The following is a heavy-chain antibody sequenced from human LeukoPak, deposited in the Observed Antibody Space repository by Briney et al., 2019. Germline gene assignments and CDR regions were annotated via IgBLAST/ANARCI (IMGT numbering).Heavy chain of an antibody. D-gene: IGHD3-16*01. CDR3: ARVLGSVRGNYMDV. CDR1: GFTFDDYG. V-gene: IGHV3-20*04. J-gene: IGHJ6*03. Sequence: GGSLRLSCAASGFTFDDYGMSWVRQAPGKGLEWVSGINWNDGSTGYADSVKGRFTISRDNAKNSLYLQMNSLRAEDTALYYCARVLGSVRGNYMDVWGKGTTVTVSS. CDR2: INWNDGST.